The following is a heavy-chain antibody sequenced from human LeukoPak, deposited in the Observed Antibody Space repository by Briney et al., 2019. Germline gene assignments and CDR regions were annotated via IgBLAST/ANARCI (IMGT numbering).Heavy chain of an antibody. CDR1: GYTFTSYY. D-gene: IGHD5-24*01. V-gene: IGHV1-8*01. J-gene: IGHJ4*02. CDR2: INPNRGNT. Sequence: VASVKVSCKASGYTFTSYYMHWVRQATGQGLEWMGWINPNRGNTGYAQKFQGRVTMTRNTSISTAYMGLSSLRSEDTAVYYCARGTGDGYNPMDYWGQGTLVTVSS. CDR3: ARGTGDGYNPMDY.